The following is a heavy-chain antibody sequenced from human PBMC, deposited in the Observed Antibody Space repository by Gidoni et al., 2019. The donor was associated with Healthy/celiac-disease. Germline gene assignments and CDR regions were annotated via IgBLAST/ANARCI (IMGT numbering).Heavy chain of an antibody. Sequence: QVQLQQWGAGLLKPSETLSLTGAVYGGSLSGYYWSLIRQPPGKVLDWIGEINHSGSTNYNPSLKSRVTISVDTSKNQFSLKLSSVTAADTAVYYCARGSPRYSSGYFQHWGQGTLVTVSS. CDR2: INHSGST. V-gene: IGHV4-34*01. J-gene: IGHJ1*01. CDR1: GGSLSGYY. CDR3: ARGSPRYSSGYFQH. D-gene: IGHD6-19*01.